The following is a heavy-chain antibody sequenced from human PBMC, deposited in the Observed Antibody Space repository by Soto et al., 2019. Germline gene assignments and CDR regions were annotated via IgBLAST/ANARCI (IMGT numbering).Heavy chain of an antibody. CDR2: ITPLFGIP. J-gene: IGHJ5*02. CDR3: ARDTHSAGGWFDT. Sequence: QVQLVQSGAEVKKPGSSVKVSCKASGGTSRSLSITWVRQAPGQGLEWMGGITPLFGIPNYPQKFQGRLTITADKSTGTAYLELSSLRSEDTAVYYCARDTHSAGGWFDTCGRGNLVTVYS. D-gene: IGHD2-15*01. V-gene: IGHV1-69*17. CDR1: GGTSRSLS.